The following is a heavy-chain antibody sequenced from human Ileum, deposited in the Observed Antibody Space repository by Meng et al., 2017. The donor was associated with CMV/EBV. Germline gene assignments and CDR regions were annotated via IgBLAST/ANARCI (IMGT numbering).Heavy chain of an antibody. Sequence: CAASGFSFSDYYMSWIRQAPGKGLEWISYISLSGSAIYYADSVKGRFTISRDNAKNSLYLQMNSLRVEDTAVYYCARRGITIGYFDYWGQGSLVTVSS. V-gene: IGHV3-11*04. J-gene: IGHJ4*02. D-gene: IGHD3-9*01. CDR1: GFSFSDYY. CDR2: ISLSGSAI. CDR3: ARRGITIGYFDY.